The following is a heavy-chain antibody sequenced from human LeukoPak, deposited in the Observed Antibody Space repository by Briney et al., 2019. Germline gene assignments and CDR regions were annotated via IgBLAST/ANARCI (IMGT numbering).Heavy chain of an antibody. CDR2: ISSNGGST. Sequence: GGSLRLSCSASGFTFGSYAMHWVRQAPGKGLEHVSAISSNGGSTYYADSVKGRFTISRDNSKNTLYLQMSSLRAADTAVYYCVKGYCSSTNCYGDYWGQGTLVTVSS. V-gene: IGHV3-64D*08. CDR1: GFTFGSYA. J-gene: IGHJ4*02. D-gene: IGHD2-2*01. CDR3: VKGYCSSTNCYGDY.